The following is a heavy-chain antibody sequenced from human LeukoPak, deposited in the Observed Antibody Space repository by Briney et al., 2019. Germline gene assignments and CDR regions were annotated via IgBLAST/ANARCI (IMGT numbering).Heavy chain of an antibody. CDR3: ARGTGQYTYGHRGAFDT. Sequence: GESLKISCKGSGYSFTSYWIAWVRQMPGKGLEWMGSIYPGDSDTRYSPSFQGQVTISADKSINTAYLQWSNLKASDTAMYHCARGTGQYTYGHRGAFDTWGQGTMVTVPS. CDR2: IYPGDSDT. D-gene: IGHD5-18*01. J-gene: IGHJ3*02. CDR1: GYSFTSYW. V-gene: IGHV5-51*01.